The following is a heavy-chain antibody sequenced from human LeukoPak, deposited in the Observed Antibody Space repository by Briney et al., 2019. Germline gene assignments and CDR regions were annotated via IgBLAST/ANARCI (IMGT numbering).Heavy chain of an antibody. V-gene: IGHV4-38-2*02. J-gene: IGHJ3*02. CDR2: IYYSGST. CDR1: GYSISSGYY. Sequence: PSETLSLNCTVSGYSISSGYYWGWIRQPPGKGLEWIGSIYYSGSTYYNPSLKSRVTISVDTSKNQFSLKLSSVTAADTAVYYCARRGGGGIVVVPAALFDIWGQGTMVTVSS. CDR3: ARRGGGGIVVVPAALFDI. D-gene: IGHD2-2*01.